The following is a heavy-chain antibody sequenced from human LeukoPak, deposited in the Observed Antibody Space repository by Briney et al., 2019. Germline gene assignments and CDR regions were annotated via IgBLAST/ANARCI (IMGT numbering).Heavy chain of an antibody. Sequence: SETLSLTCAVYGGSFSGYYWGWIRQPPGKGLEWIGEINHSGSTNYNPPLKSRVTISVDTSKNQFSLKLSSVTAADTAVYYCARGRSYYYDSSGLLDYWGQGTLVTVSS. CDR3: ARGRSYYYDSSGLLDY. CDR1: GGSFSGYY. J-gene: IGHJ4*02. D-gene: IGHD3-22*01. V-gene: IGHV4-34*01. CDR2: INHSGST.